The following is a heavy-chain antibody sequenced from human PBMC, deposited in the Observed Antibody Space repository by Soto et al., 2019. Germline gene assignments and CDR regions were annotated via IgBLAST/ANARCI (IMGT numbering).Heavy chain of an antibody. CDR3: ARGGVYYDFWSGKNESAGYDY. J-gene: IGHJ4*02. CDR1: GYTFTSYA. D-gene: IGHD3-3*01. CDR2: INAGNGNT. V-gene: IGHV1-3*01. Sequence: GASVKVSCKASGYTFTSYAMHWVRQAPGQRLEWMGWINAGNGNTKYSQKFQGRVTITRDTSASTAYMELSSLRSEDTAVYYCARGGVYYDFWSGKNESAGYDYWGQGTLVTVSS.